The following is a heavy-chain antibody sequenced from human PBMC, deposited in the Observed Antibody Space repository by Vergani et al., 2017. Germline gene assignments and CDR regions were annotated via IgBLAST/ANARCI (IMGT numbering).Heavy chain of an antibody. D-gene: IGHD1-1*01. Sequence: VQLVESEGGVVQPGRSLTLSCVASGFIFSSHGMHWVRQAPGKGLEWVAVIWYDGSNKDYGDSVKGRFTISRDNSKNTLDLQMNSLRVEDTAVFYCARWGNEKRLDSWGQGTLVTVSS. CDR2: IWYDGSNK. CDR1: GFIFSSHG. J-gene: IGHJ5*01. CDR3: ARWGNEKRLDS. V-gene: IGHV3-33*01.